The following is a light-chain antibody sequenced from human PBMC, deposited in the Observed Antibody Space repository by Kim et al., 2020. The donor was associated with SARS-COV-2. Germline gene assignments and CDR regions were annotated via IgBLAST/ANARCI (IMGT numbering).Light chain of an antibody. CDR2: GKN. CDR3: NSRDSSGNHVV. CDR1: SLRSDY. V-gene: IGLV3-19*01. Sequence: ALGQKVRITCQGDSLRSDYASWYQQKPGQAPVLVIYGKNNRPSGIPDRFSGSSSGNTASLTITGAQAEDEADYYCNSRDSSGNHVVFGGGTQRTV. J-gene: IGLJ2*01.